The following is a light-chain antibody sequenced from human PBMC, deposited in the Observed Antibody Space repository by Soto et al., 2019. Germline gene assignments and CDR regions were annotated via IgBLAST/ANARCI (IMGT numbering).Light chain of an antibody. Sequence: QSVLTQPASVSGSPGQSITIPCTGTSSDVGGYTYVSWFQQHPGKAPKVIIYEVSNRPSGVSNRFSGSKSGNTVSLTISGLQAEDEADYYCSSYTINNTGVFGGGTKLTVL. V-gene: IGLV2-14*01. CDR1: SSDVGGYTY. CDR3: SSYTINNTGV. J-gene: IGLJ2*01. CDR2: EVS.